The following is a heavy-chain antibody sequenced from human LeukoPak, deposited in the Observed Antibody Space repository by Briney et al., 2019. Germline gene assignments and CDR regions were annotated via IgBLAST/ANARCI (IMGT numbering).Heavy chain of an antibody. CDR3: ARDMAILVPAAMRGYYYGMDV. Sequence: GGSLRLSCAASEFIVSSKYMSWVRQAPGKGLEWVSVIYGGGSTYNADSVKGRFTISRDNAKNSLYLQMNSLRAEDTAVYYCARDMAILVPAAMRGYYYGMDVWGQGTTVTVSS. J-gene: IGHJ6*02. CDR2: IYGGGST. D-gene: IGHD2-2*01. CDR1: EFIVSSKY. V-gene: IGHV3-66*01.